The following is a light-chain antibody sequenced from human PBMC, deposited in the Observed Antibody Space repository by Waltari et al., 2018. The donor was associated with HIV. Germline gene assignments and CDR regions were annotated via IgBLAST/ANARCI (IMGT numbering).Light chain of an antibody. CDR2: EVS. CDR3: SAYAGSNTVGV. Sequence: QSALTQPPSASGSPGQSVAISCTGTSSDVGGHNYVSWYQQHPGKAPKLIIYEVSKRPSGVPERVAGAKSGNTASLTVSGLQAEDEADYYCSAYAGSNTVGVFGGGTKLTVL. V-gene: IGLV2-8*01. J-gene: IGLJ3*02. CDR1: SSDVGGHNY.